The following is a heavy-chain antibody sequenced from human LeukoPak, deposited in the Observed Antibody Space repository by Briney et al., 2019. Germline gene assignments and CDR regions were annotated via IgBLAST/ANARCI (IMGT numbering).Heavy chain of an antibody. V-gene: IGHV3-23*01. CDR3: ASVVPAAKQLWSPFPDY. Sequence: GGSLRLSCAASGFTFSTYAMSWVRQAPGKGLEWVSALSGSGANTYYADSVKGRFTISRDNSKNTMYLQMNILRAEDTAVYYCASVVPAAKQLWSPFPDYWGQGTLVTVSS. J-gene: IGHJ4*02. D-gene: IGHD2-2*01. CDR1: GFTFSTYA. CDR2: LSGSGANT.